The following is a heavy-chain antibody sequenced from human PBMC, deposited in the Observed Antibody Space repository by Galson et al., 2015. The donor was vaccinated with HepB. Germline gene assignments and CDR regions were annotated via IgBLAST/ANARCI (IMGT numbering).Heavy chain of an antibody. CDR1: GFNVNINY. CDR2: IYSSGST. V-gene: IGHV3-66*02. D-gene: IGHD3-3*01. J-gene: IGHJ4*02. Sequence: SLRLSCAASGFNVNINYMVWVRQAPGKGLELVSVIYSSGSTYYAASVKGRFTISRDDSRNTLYLQMDSLKPEDTAVYYCTVGFFSSTNYWGQGAQVTVSS. CDR3: TVGFFSSTNY.